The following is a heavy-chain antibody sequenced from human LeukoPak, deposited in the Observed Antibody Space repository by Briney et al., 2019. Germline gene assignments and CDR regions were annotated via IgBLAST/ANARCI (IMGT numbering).Heavy chain of an antibody. CDR2: ISGSGGST. Sequence: PGGSLRLSCAATGFTFSSYAMSWVRQAPGKGLEWVSAISGSGGSTYYADSVKGRFTISRDNSKNTLYPQMNSLRAEDTAVYYCARDLSGNYYFDYWGQGTLVTVSS. J-gene: IGHJ4*02. D-gene: IGHD1-26*01. CDR1: GFTFSSYA. V-gene: IGHV3-23*01. CDR3: ARDLSGNYYFDY.